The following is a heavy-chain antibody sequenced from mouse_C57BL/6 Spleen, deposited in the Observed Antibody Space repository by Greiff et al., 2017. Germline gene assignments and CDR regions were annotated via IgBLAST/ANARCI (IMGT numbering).Heavy chain of an antibody. D-gene: IGHD1-1*01. CDR2: IHPNSGST. CDR1: GYTFTSYW. J-gene: IGHJ4*01. CDR3: AREGLLYYAMDY. Sequence: VQLQQPGAELVKPGASVKLSCKASGYTFTSYWMHWVKQRPGQGLEWIGMIHPNSGSTNYNEKFKSKATLTVDKSSSTAYMQLSSLTSEDSAVYYCAREGLLYYAMDYWGQGTSVTVSS. V-gene: IGHV1-64*01.